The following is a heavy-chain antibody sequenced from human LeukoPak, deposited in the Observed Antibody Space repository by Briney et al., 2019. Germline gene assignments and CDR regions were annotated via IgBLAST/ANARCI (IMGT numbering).Heavy chain of an antibody. V-gene: IGHV4-34*01. CDR1: GGSFSGYY. Sequence: SETLSLTCAVYGGSFSGYYWSWIRQPPGKGLEWIGEINHSGSTNYSPSLKSRVTISVDTSKNQFSLKLSSVTAADTAVYYCARVVGYYGSGGPFDYWGQGTLVTVSS. CDR2: INHSGST. CDR3: ARVVGYYGSGGPFDY. D-gene: IGHD3-10*01. J-gene: IGHJ4*02.